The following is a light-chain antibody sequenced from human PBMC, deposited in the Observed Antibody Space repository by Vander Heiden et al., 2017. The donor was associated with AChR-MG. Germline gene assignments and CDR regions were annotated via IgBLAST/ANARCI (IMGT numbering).Light chain of an antibody. J-gene: IGKJ1*01. V-gene: IGKV3-15*01. Sequence: EIVMTQSPATLSVPPGERATLSCRASQSVSSNLAWYQQKPGQAPRLLIYGASTRATGIPARFSGSGSGTEFTLTISSLQSEGFAVYYCQQYNNWPPWTFGQGTKVEIK. CDR3: QQYNNWPPWT. CDR2: GAS. CDR1: QSVSSN.